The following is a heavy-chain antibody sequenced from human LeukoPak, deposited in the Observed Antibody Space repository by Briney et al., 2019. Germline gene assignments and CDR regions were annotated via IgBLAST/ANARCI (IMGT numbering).Heavy chain of an antibody. J-gene: IGHJ3*01. CDR1: GFTFTSSA. Sequence: VTSVKVSCTASGFTFTSSAVQWVRQARGQRLEWIGWIVVGSGNTNYAQKFQERVTITRDMSTSTVYMELSSLRSEDTAVYYCAAEGRPTVVTFRKGAVDLWGQGTMVTVSS. CDR2: IVVGSGNT. D-gene: IGHD4-23*01. CDR3: AAEGRPTVVTFRKGAVDL. V-gene: IGHV1-58*01.